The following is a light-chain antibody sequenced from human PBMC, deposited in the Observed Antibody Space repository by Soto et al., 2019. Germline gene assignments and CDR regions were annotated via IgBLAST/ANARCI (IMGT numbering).Light chain of an antibody. V-gene: IGKV3-15*01. J-gene: IGKJ1*01. CDR1: QSVSSN. CDR2: GAS. Sequence: EIVMTQSPATLSVSPGERATLSCRASQSVSSNLAWYQQKPGQAPRLLIYGASTRATGIPARFSGSGSGTEFTITISSRQSEDFAVYYCQQYNNWLTWTCGQGTKVEIK. CDR3: QQYNNWLTWT.